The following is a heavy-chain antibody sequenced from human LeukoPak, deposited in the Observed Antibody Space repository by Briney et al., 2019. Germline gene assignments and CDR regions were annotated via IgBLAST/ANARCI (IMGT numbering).Heavy chain of an antibody. Sequence: GGSLRLSCAASGFTFSSYWMTWARQAPGRGLEWVATVKPDGNEKFYVDSVKGRFAISRDNARNSVYLEMNSLRVEDTAVYLCARGDLDYWGQGTLVTVSS. CDR1: GFTFSSYW. CDR2: VKPDGNEK. J-gene: IGHJ4*01. CDR3: ARGDLDY. V-gene: IGHV3-7*01.